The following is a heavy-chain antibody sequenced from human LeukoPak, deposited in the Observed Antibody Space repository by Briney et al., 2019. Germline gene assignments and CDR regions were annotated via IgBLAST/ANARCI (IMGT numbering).Heavy chain of an antibody. V-gene: IGHV4-59*01. Sequence: SETLSLTCTVSGGSISSYYWSWIRQPPGKGLEWIGYIYYSGSTNYNPSLKSRVTTSVDTSKNQFSLKLSSVTAADTAVYYCARVGRLDFAGMDVWGQGTTVTVSS. CDR3: ARVGRLDFAGMDV. CDR1: GGSISSYY. D-gene: IGHD6-25*01. CDR2: IYYSGST. J-gene: IGHJ6*02.